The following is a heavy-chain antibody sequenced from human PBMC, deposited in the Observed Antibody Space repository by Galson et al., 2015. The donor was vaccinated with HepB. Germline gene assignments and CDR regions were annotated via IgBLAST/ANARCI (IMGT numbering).Heavy chain of an antibody. CDR1: TFTVSSNY. D-gene: IGHD2-2*01. CDR3: AREIKNDCSSGRCYDGGAIDY. Sequence: SLRLSCAASTFTVSSNYMSWVRQAPGKGLEWVSVIYSDGRTYYADSLKGRFTISRDNSKNTLYLQMNNLTPEDTALYYCAREIKNDCSSGRCYDGGAIDYWGQGILVIVSS. V-gene: IGHV3-66*02. J-gene: IGHJ4*02. CDR2: IYSDGRT.